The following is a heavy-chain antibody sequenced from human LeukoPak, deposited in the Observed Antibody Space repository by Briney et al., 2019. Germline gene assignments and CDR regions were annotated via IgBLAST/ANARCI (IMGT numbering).Heavy chain of an antibody. D-gene: IGHD3-10*01. J-gene: IGHJ4*02. CDR1: GYTFTDYY. Sequence: ASVKVSCKASGYTFTDYYIYWVRQAPGQGGEWMGWINPNSSGTSNTQKFPGTATVHRATSVSTAYMELSGLRYNDTAMYYCSRLWFTGISMVREEVDHCGQGTLVPVSS. CDR2: INPNSSGT. V-gene: IGHV1-2*02. CDR3: SRLWFTGISMVREEVDH.